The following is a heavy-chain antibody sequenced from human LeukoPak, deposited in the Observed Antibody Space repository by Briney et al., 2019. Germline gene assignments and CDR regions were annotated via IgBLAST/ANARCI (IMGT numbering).Heavy chain of an antibody. CDR2: IYYSGST. CDR3: ARHGTYYYDSSGFTADY. V-gene: IGHV4-59*08. Sequence: PSETLSLTCTVSGGSISSYYWSWIRQPPGKGLEWIGYIYYSGSTNYNPSLKSRVTISVDTSMNQFSLKLSSVTAADTAVYYCARHGTYYYDSSGFTADYWGQGTLVTVSS. J-gene: IGHJ4*02. CDR1: GGSISSYY. D-gene: IGHD3-22*01.